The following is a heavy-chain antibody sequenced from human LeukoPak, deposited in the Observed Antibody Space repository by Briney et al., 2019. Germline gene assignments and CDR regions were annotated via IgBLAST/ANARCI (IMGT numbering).Heavy chain of an antibody. CDR3: AKDSSGWYNIDYFDY. CDR2: ISSSSSYI. J-gene: IGHJ4*02. D-gene: IGHD6-19*01. CDR1: GFTFSSYS. Sequence: GGSLRLSCAASGFTFSSYSMNWVRQAPGKGLEWVSSISSSSSYIYYADSVKGRFTISRDNAKNSLYLQMNSLRAEDTAVYYCAKDSSGWYNIDYFDYWGQGTLVTVSS. V-gene: IGHV3-21*04.